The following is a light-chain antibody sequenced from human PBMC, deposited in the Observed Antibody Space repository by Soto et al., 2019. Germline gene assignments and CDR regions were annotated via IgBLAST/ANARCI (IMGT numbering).Light chain of an antibody. J-gene: IGKJ5*01. CDR2: LGS. CDR3: MQALQHPGT. Sequence: DIVMTQSPLSLPVTPGEPASISCRSSQSLLHSNGYNYLDWYLQKPGQSPQLLIYLGSNRASGVPDRFSGSGSGTDFTLKISRVEAEDVGVYYCMQALQHPGTFGQGTRLEIK. CDR1: QSLLHSNGYNY. V-gene: IGKV2-28*01.